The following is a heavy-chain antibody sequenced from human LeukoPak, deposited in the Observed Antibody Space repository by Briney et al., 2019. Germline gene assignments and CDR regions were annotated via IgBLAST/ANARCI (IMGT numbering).Heavy chain of an antibody. CDR2: ISGSGGGT. CDR1: GFTFSTFA. Sequence: GGSLRLSCAASGFTFSTFAMSWVRQAPGKGLEWVSAISGSGGGTYYADSVKGRLTISRDNSKNTLYLQMSSLRAENTAVYYCAKAFSAYENWPPNWFDPWGQGTLVTVSS. CDR3: AKAFSAYENWPPNWFDP. V-gene: IGHV3-23*01. D-gene: IGHD5-12*01. J-gene: IGHJ5*02.